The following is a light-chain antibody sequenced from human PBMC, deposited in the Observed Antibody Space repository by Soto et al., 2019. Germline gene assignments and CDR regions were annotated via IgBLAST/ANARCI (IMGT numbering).Light chain of an antibody. CDR1: QNINTW. CDR3: QQYETYPLT. Sequence: GDRVTIPCRASQNINTWLAWYQQKPGKAPYLLIYKASNLQSGVPSRFSGSASGTEFTLTISSLQPDDIATYYCQQYETYPLTYGGGTKVEI. CDR2: KAS. V-gene: IGKV1-5*03. J-gene: IGKJ4*01.